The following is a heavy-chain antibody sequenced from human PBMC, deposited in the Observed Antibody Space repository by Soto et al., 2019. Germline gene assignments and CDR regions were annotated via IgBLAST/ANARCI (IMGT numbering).Heavy chain of an antibody. J-gene: IGHJ2*01. CDR1: GFTFDDFA. Sequence: EMQLVESGGGLVQPGRSLRLSCAASGFTFDDFAMHWVRQAPGKGLEWVSGINWNSGDIDYADSVRGRFTISRDNAKYALYLQMNSLRAEDAALYYCVKDIGASGAYWYFDLWGRGTLVTVSS. V-gene: IGHV3-9*01. CDR2: INWNSGDI. CDR3: VKDIGASGAYWYFDL. D-gene: IGHD2-8*02.